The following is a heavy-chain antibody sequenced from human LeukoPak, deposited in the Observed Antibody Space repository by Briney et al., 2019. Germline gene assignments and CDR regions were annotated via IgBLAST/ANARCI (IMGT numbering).Heavy chain of an antibody. CDR3: ARAGAALDTAMVLGYYFDY. Sequence: GGSLRLSCVASGFTFSNYEMNWVRQAPGKGLEWVSYISNSGSTIYYADSVKGRFTISRDNSKNTLYLQMNSLRAEDTAVYYCARAGAALDTAMVLGYYFDYWGQGTLVTVSS. CDR2: ISNSGSTI. D-gene: IGHD5-18*01. J-gene: IGHJ4*02. CDR1: GFTFSNYE. V-gene: IGHV3-48*03.